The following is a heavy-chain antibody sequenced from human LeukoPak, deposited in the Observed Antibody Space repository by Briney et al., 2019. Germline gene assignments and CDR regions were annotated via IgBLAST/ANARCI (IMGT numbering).Heavy chain of an antibody. Sequence: PGGSLRLSCAASGFTFSSYAMHWVRQAPGKGLEWVAVISYDGSNKYYADSVKGRFTISRDNSKNTLYLQMNSLRAEDTAVYYCARDKHSYGSGFDYWGQGTLVTVSS. CDR2: ISYDGSNK. D-gene: IGHD3-10*01. J-gene: IGHJ4*02. CDR3: ARDKHSYGSGFDY. CDR1: GFTFSSYA. V-gene: IGHV3-30-3*01.